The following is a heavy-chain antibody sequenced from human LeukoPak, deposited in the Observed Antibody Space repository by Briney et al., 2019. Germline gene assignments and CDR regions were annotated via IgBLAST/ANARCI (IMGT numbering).Heavy chain of an antibody. V-gene: IGHV3-33*01. Sequence: GGSLRLSCAASGFTFRSYGMHWVRQAPGKGLEWVAVIWDDGSNKYYADSVKGRFTISSDNSENTLYLQMNSLRAEDTALYYCASDGIAVDRGIGYFDYWGQGTLVTVSS. J-gene: IGHJ4*02. CDR2: IWDDGSNK. CDR1: GFTFRSYG. D-gene: IGHD6-13*01. CDR3: ASDGIAVDRGIGYFDY.